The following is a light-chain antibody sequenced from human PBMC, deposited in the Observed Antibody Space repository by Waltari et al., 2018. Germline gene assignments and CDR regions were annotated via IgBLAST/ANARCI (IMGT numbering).Light chain of an antibody. CDR3: QQYYTIPPT. CDR2: WAS. V-gene: IGKV4-1*01. J-gene: IGKJ1*01. CDR1: QSVLYNSIHKTY. Sequence: DIVMTQSPDSLAVSLGERATINCKSSQSVLYNSIHKTYVAWYQHKPGQSPKWLIYWASTRDSGVPDRFSGSGSGTDFTLTISSLQAEDVAVYYCQQYYTIPPTFGQGTKVEIK.